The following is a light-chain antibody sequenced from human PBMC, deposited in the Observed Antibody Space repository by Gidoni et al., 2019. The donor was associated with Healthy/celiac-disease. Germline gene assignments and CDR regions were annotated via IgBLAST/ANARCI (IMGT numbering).Light chain of an antibody. CDR2: RNN. V-gene: IGLV1-47*01. J-gene: IGLJ3*02. CDR3: AAWDDSLSGWV. Sequence: QSVLTQPPSASGTPGQRVTISCSGRSSNIGSNSVYWYQQLPGTAPKLLIYRNNQRPSGVPDRFSGSKFGTSASLAISGLRSEDEADYYCAAWDDSLSGWVFGGGTKLTVL. CDR1: SSNIGSNS.